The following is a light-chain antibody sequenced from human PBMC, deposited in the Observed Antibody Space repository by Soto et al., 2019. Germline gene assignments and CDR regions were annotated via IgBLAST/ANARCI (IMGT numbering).Light chain of an antibody. CDR3: QQTYRTPHT. Sequence: DIQMTQSPSSLSAAVGDRVTINCRASKSIMRFLNWYQHKPGKAPKLLMYAASSLQSGVPSRFSGSGSETDFTLIISSFQPEDFGTYYCQQTYRTPHTFGQGTKVEIK. CDR2: AAS. CDR1: KSIMRF. J-gene: IGKJ1*01. V-gene: IGKV1-39*01.